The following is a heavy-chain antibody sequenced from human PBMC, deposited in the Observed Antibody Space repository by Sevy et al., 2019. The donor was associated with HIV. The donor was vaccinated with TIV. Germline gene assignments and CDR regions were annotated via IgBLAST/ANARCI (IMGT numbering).Heavy chain of an antibody. CDR3: ARATPSSGPSGYYDPNWFDP. V-gene: IGHV4-59*01. CDR1: GGSISSYY. J-gene: IGHJ5*02. Sequence: SETLSLTCTVSGGSISSYYWSWIRQPPGKGLEWIGYIYSSGSTNYNPSLKSRVTISVDTSKNQFSLMLSSVTAADTAVYYCARATPSSGPSGYYDPNWFDPWGQGTLVTVSS. CDR2: IYSSGST. D-gene: IGHD3-22*01.